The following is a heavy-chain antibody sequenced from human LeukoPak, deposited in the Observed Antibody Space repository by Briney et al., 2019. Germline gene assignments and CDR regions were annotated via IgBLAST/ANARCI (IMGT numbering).Heavy chain of an antibody. CDR1: GFTFSDYG. V-gene: IGHV3-30*18. D-gene: IGHD3-16*01. J-gene: IGHJ4*02. CDR3: TKHRVGGHTPFDY. Sequence: GGSLRLSCAASGFTFSDYGMHWVRQAPGKGLEWVALISYDGGNKFYADSVRDRFTISRDNSKNTLSLQMNSLRAEDTAIYYCTKHRVGGHTPFDYWGQGTLVTVSS. CDR2: ISYDGGNK.